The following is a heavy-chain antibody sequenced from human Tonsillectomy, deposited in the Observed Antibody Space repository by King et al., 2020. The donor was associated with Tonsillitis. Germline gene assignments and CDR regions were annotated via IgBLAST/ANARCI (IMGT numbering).Heavy chain of an antibody. CDR1: GFIFDDYA. CDR2: ISWNGARI. J-gene: IGHJ6*02. Sequence: QLVQSGGGLVQPGRSLRLSCAGSGFIFDDYAMHWVRQAPGKGLEWVSGISWNGARIGYADSVKGRFTISRDNAKNSLYLQMNSLRPEDTALYYCAKDFYVFYYGMDVWGQGTPVTVSS. V-gene: IGHV3-9*01. D-gene: IGHD3-16*01. CDR3: AKDFYVFYYGMDV.